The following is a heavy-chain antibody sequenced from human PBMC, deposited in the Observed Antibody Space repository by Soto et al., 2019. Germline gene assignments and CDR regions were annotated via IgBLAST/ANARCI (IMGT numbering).Heavy chain of an antibody. D-gene: IGHD1-26*01. CDR3: AMEGG. Sequence: GASVETCSKAPGSPLSSYAISWERQAPGQGLEWVGGIIPIFGRAKYARKFQGRVTITADKSTSTAYIELSSLRSEDTAVYYCAMEGGWGQGTMFTVSS. J-gene: IGHJ4*02. CDR1: GSPLSSYA. V-gene: IGHV1-69*06. CDR2: IIPIFGRA.